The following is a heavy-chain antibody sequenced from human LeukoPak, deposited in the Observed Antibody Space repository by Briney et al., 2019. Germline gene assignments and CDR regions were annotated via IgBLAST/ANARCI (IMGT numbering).Heavy chain of an antibody. CDR2: INHSGST. CDR1: GGSFSGYH. CDR3: ARKGRTPYYLHYMDV. D-gene: IGHD1-14*01. Sequence: SETLSLTCAVYGGSFSGYHWSWIRQPPGKGLEWIGEINHSGSTNYNPSLKSRVTISVDTSKNQFSLKLSSVTAADTAVYYCARKGRTPYYLHYMDVWGKGTTVTVSS. V-gene: IGHV4-34*01. J-gene: IGHJ6*03.